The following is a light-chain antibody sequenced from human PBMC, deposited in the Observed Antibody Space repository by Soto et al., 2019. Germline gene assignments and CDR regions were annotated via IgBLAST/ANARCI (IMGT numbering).Light chain of an antibody. V-gene: IGLV2-23*01. CDR2: EDT. Sequence: QSVLTQPASVSGSPGQSITISCTGTFSDVGSYNLVSWYQQHPGKAPKLMIYEDTKRPSGVSNRFSGSKSGYTASLTISGLQAEDEADYYCCSYAGSSTVVFGGGTKRTVL. J-gene: IGLJ2*01. CDR1: FSDVGSYNL. CDR3: CSYAGSSTVV.